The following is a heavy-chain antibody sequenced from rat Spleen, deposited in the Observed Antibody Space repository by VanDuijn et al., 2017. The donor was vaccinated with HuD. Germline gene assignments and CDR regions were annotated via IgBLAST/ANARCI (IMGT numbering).Heavy chain of an antibody. CDR3: VRQGYLRDWYFDF. CDR1: GFTFSSFA. CDR2: ISYDGTAT. Sequence: EVQLVESGGGLVQPGRSLKLSCAASGFTFSSFAMAWVRQAPTKGLEWVASISYDGTATYYRDSVKGRFTISRDNAKSTLYVQMDSLRFEDTATYYCVRQGYLRDWYFDFWGPGTMVTVSS. J-gene: IGHJ1*01. V-gene: IGHV5-29*01. D-gene: IGHD2-7*01.